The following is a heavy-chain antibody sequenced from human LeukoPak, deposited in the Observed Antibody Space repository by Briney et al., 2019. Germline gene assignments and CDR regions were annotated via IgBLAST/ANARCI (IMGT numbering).Heavy chain of an antibody. CDR1: VCSLSLRRYY. D-gene: IGHD6-19*01. CDR3: ARGNGWSSYYDP. V-gene: IGHV4-39*07. Sequence: PSETLSLTCTVSVCSLSLRRYYWGWIRQPPGKGLEWIGSIYYSGTTNYNPSLKSRSTISVDTSKNQFSPNLSSVTAADTAVYYCARGNGWSSYYDPWGQGTLVTVSS. CDR2: IYYSGTT. J-gene: IGHJ5*02.